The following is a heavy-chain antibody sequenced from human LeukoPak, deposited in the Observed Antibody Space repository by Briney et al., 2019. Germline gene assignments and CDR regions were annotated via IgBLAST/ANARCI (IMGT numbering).Heavy chain of an antibody. CDR3: ARENGDEGYFDL. D-gene: IGHD4-17*01. V-gene: IGHV4-31*03. Sequence: SSETLSLTCTVSGGSISSGGYYWSWIRQHPGKGLEWIGYIYYSGSTYYNPSLKSRVTISVDTSKNQFSLKLSSVTAADTAVYYCARENGDEGYFDLWGRGTLVTVSS. J-gene: IGHJ2*01. CDR1: GGSISSGGYY. CDR2: IYYSGST.